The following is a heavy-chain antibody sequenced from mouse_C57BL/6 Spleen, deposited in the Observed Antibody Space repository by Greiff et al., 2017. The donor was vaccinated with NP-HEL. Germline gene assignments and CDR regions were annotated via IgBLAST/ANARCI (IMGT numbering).Heavy chain of an antibody. CDR1: GYTFTSYW. D-gene: IGHD2-4*01. Sequence: QVQLQQPGAELVKPGASVKLSCKASGYTFTSYWMHWVKQRPGQGLEWIGMIHPNSGSTNYNEKFKSKATLTVDKSSSTAYMQLSSLTSEDSAVYYCVFPYDYVSGNAMDYWGQGTSVTVSS. V-gene: IGHV1-64*01. CDR3: VFPYDYVSGNAMDY. J-gene: IGHJ4*01. CDR2: IHPNSGST.